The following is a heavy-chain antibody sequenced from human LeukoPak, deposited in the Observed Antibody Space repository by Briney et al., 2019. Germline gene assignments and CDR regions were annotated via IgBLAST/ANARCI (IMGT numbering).Heavy chain of an antibody. CDR1: GYTLTELS. CDR2: FDPEDGET. D-gene: IGHD1-26*01. Sequence: GASVKFSCKVSGYTLTELSMHWVRQAPGKGLEWMGGFDPEDGETIYAQKFQGRVTMTEDTSTDTAYMELSSLRSEDTAVYYCASHSGSYFGFDYWGQGTLVTVSS. V-gene: IGHV1-24*01. J-gene: IGHJ4*02. CDR3: ASHSGSYFGFDY.